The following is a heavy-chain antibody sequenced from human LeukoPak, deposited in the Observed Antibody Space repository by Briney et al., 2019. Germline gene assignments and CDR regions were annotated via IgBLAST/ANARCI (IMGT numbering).Heavy chain of an antibody. Sequence: GGSLRLSCAASGFIFSNAWMSWVRQAPGKGLEWVGRIKSKTDGGTTDYAAPAKGRITISRDDPKNTLYLQMNSLKTEDTAVYYCTTVSDGDYLDYWGQGTLVTVSS. CDR2: IKSKTDGGTT. V-gene: IGHV3-15*01. CDR1: GFIFSNAW. CDR3: TTVSDGDYLDY. D-gene: IGHD4-17*01. J-gene: IGHJ4*02.